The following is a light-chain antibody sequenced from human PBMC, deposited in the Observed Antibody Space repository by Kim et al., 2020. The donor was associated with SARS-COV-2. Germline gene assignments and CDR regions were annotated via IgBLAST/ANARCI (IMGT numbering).Light chain of an antibody. CDR2: DVT. CDR3: CSYAGSYTLV. CDR1: SSDVGGYNY. J-gene: IGLJ2*01. V-gene: IGLV2-11*03. Sequence: GQSVTISCTGTSSDVGGYNYVAWYQQHPDKAHRLMIFDVTKRPSGVPDRFSGSKSGDTASLTISGLQADDDADYYCCSYAGSYTLVFGGGTQLTVL.